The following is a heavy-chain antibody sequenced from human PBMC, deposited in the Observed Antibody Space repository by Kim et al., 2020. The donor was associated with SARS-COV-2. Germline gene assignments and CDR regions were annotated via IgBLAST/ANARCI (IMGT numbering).Heavy chain of an antibody. D-gene: IGHD5-18*01. Sequence: SETLSLTCTVSGGSISSYYWSWIRQPPGKGLEWIGYIYYSGSTNYNPSLKSRVTISVDTSKNQFSLKLSSVTAADTAVYYCASGDVRYTAMVVDWGQGTLVTVSS. CDR1: GGSISSYY. V-gene: IGHV4-59*01. CDR2: IYYSGST. J-gene: IGHJ4*02. CDR3: ASGDVRYTAMVVD.